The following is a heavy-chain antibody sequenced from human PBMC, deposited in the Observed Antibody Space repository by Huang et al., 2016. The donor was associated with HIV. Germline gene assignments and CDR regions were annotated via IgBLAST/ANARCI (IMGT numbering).Heavy chain of an antibody. D-gene: IGHD2-21*02. Sequence: EVQLVQSEAEVKKPGESLKISCRGSGYSFTNYWIGWGRQRPGEGLERWGVISPADSDTRYSPSFQGQVTFSADKSTRTAYLQWSSLQASDTAIYYCARSEVLVTAVPFDHWGQGTLVTVSS. V-gene: IGHV5-51*03. CDR3: ARSEVLVTAVPFDH. J-gene: IGHJ4*02. CDR2: ISPADSDT. CDR1: GYSFTNYW.